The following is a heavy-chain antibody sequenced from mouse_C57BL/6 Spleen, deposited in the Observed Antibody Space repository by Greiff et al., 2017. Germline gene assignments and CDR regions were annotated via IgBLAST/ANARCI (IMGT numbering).Heavy chain of an antibody. CDR2: IDPNSGGT. J-gene: IGHJ4*01. V-gene: IGHV1-72*01. CDR1: GYTFTSYW. CDR3: ARFYYGSSPSYAMDY. D-gene: IGHD1-1*01. Sequence: QVQLQQPGAELVKPGASVKLSCKASGYTFTSYWMHWVKQRPGRGVEWIGRIDPNSGGTKYNEKFKSKATLTVDKPSSTAYMQLSSLTSEDSAVYYCARFYYGSSPSYAMDYWGQGTSVTVSS.